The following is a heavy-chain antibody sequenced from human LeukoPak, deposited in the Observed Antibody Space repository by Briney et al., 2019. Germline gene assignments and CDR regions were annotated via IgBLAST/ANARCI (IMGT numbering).Heavy chain of an antibody. CDR2: MNPNSGNT. CDR1: GYTCTSCD. J-gene: IGHJ4*02. D-gene: IGHD5-24*01. V-gene: IGHV1-8*01. Sequence: ASVKVSCKASGYTCTSCDINWVRQANGQGLGWMGWMNPNSGNTGYAQKFQSRVTMTRNTSISTAYMELSSLRSEDTAVYYCARGLRWRWLQSYFDYWGQGTLVTVSS. CDR3: ARGLRWRWLQSYFDY.